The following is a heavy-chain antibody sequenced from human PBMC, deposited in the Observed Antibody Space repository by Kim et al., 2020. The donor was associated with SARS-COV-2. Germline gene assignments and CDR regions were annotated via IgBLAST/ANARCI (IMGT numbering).Heavy chain of an antibody. Sequence: ASVKVSCKASGYTFTSYYMHWVRQAPGQGLEWMGIINPSGGSTSYAQKFQGRVTMTRDTSTITVYMELSSLRSEDTAVYYCARDGLWMAQDYWGQGTRVTVTS. CDR1: GYTFTSYY. J-gene: IGHJ4*02. CDR3: ARDGLWMAQDY. CDR2: INPSGGST. D-gene: IGHD2-2*03. V-gene: IGHV1-46*01.